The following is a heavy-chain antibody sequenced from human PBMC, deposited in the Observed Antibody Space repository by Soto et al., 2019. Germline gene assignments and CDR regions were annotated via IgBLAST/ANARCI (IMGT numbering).Heavy chain of an antibody. CDR2: INHSGNT. Sequence: SETLSLTCAVYGGSFSEYDWSWIRQPPGKGLEWTGEINHSGNTNYNPSLKSRVTMSVDTPKNQFSLKLTSVSAADTAVYYCARGRVSFAYGSGSYYRQINWFDPWGQGTLVT. CDR1: GGSFSEYD. D-gene: IGHD3-10*01. CDR3: ARGRVSFAYGSGSYYRQINWFDP. J-gene: IGHJ5*02. V-gene: IGHV4-34*01.